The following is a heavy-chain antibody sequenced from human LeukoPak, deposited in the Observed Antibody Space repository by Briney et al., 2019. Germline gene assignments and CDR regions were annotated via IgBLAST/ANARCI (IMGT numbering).Heavy chain of an antibody. CDR2: MSGSGDST. J-gene: IGHJ4*02. Sequence: GGSLRLSCAASGFIFSSYGMSWVRQAPGKGLEWVSFMSGSGDSTYYADSVKGRFTISRDNSKNTLYLQMNSLRAEDTAVYYCAAFNYGDFVWGQGTLVTVSS. CDR1: GFIFSSYG. CDR3: AAFNYGDFV. D-gene: IGHD4-17*01. V-gene: IGHV3-23*01.